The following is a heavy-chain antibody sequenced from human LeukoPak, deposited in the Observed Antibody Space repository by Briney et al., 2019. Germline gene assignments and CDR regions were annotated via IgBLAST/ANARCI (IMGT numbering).Heavy chain of an antibody. J-gene: IGHJ4*02. D-gene: IGHD2-2*02. CDR2: IYYSGST. V-gene: IGHV4-31*03. CDR1: GGSISSGGYY. Sequence: SQTLSLTCTVSGGSISSGGYYWSWIRQHPGKGLEWIGYIYYSGSTYYNPSLKSRVTISVDTSKNQFSLKLSSVTAADTAVYYCARGDHLLYRFDYWGQGTLVTVSS. CDR3: ARGDHLLYRFDY.